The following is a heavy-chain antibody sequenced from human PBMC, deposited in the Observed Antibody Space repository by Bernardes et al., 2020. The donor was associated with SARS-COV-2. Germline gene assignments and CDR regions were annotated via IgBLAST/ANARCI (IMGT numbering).Heavy chain of an antibody. CDR2: MNPNSGNT. CDR1: GYTFTSYD. Sequence: ASVKVSCKASGYTFTSYDINWVRQATGQGLEWMGWMNPNSGNTGYAQKFQGRVTMTRNTSISTAYMELSSLRSEDTAVYYCARVGSMSGWYHAEYFQHWGQGTLVTVSS. D-gene: IGHD6-19*01. V-gene: IGHV1-8*01. CDR3: ARVGSMSGWYHAEYFQH. J-gene: IGHJ1*01.